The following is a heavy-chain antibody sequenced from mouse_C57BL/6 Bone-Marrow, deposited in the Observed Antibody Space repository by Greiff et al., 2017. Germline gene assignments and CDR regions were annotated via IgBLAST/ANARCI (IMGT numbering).Heavy chain of an antibody. CDR3: ARERNWDWYFDF. J-gene: IGHJ1*03. V-gene: IGHV5-16*01. CDR1: GFTFSDYY. Sequence: EVKLVESEGGLVQPGSSMKLSCTASGFTFSDYYMAWVRQVPEKGLEWVANINYDGSSTYYLDSLKSRFIISRVNAKNILYLQMSSLKSEDTATYYCARERNWDWYFDFWGTGTTVTVSS. D-gene: IGHD4-1*01. CDR2: INYDGSST.